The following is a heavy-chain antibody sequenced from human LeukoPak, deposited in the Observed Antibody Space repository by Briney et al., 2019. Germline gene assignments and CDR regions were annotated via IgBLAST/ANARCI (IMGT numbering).Heavy chain of an antibody. Sequence: ASVKVSGKASGYTFTSYGISWVRQAPGQGLEWMGWISAYNGNTNYAQKLQGRVTMTSDSSISTAYMELSSLRSEDTAIYYCVRTPPNWGFDYWGQGTLVTVSS. D-gene: IGHD7-27*01. J-gene: IGHJ4*02. CDR3: VRTPPNWGFDY. V-gene: IGHV1-18*01. CDR1: GYTFTSYG. CDR2: ISAYNGNT.